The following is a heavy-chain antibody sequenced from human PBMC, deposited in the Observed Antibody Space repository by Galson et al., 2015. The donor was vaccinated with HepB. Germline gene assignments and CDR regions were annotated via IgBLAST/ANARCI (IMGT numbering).Heavy chain of an antibody. CDR1: GFTFRSYS. D-gene: IGHD2-2*01. CDR2: ISSSSYI. CDR3: ARDGCSSTSCYYYGMDV. V-gene: IGHV3-21*01. Sequence: SLRLSCAASGFTFRSYSMNWVRQAPGKGLEWVSSISSSSYIYYADSVKGRFTIYRDNAKNSLYLQMNSLRAEDTAVYYCARDGCSSTSCYYYGMDVWGQGTTVTVSS. J-gene: IGHJ6*02.